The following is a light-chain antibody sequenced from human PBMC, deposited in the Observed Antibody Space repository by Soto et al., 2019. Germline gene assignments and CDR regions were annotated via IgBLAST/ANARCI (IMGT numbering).Light chain of an antibody. V-gene: IGLV2-14*03. CDR2: DVS. CDR1: SSDVGFSNY. Sequence: QSVLTQPASVSGSPGQSITISCTGTSSDVGFSNYIFWYQQHPGKAPKLIISDVSNRPSGVSNRFSGSKSANTASLTISGLQAEDEADYYCSSFTSSETDVFGSGTKVTVL. CDR3: SSFTSSETDV. J-gene: IGLJ1*01.